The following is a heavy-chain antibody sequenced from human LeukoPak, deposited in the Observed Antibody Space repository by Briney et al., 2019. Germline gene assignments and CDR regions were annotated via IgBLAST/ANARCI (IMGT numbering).Heavy chain of an antibody. CDR3: ATFWVGYCSSTSCFRPDY. CDR1: GGSISSGDYY. Sequence: SETLSLTCTVSGGSISSGDYYWSWIRQPPGKGLEWIGYIYYSGSTYYNPSLTSRVTISVDTSKNQFSLKLSSVTAADTAVYYCATFWVGYCSSTSCFRPDYWGQGTLVTVSS. V-gene: IGHV4-30-4*01. CDR2: IYYSGST. J-gene: IGHJ4*02. D-gene: IGHD2-2*01.